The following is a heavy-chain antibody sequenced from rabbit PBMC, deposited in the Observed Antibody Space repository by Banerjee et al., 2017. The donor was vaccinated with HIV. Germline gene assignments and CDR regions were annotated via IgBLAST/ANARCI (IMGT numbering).Heavy chain of an antibody. Sequence: QEQLEESGGGLVKPEGSLTLTCTASGFDLSSYYYMCWVRQPPGKGLEWITCVYGGASDNPYYANWAKGRFTISRTSSTTVTLQMTSLTAADTATYFCARDGAGAAGYGYADFNLLGQGTLVTVS. D-gene: IGHD6-1*01. J-gene: IGHJ4*01. CDR3: ARDGAGAAGYGYADFNL. CDR1: GFDLSSYYY. CDR2: VYGGASDNP. V-gene: IGHV1S45*01.